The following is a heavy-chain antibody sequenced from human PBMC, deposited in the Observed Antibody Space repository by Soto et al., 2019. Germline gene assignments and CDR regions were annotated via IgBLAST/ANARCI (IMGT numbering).Heavy chain of an antibody. J-gene: IGHJ4*03. D-gene: IGHD3-10*01. CDR1: GFAFNKYA. CDR3: AKDVGHVGRRGSFFEF. CDR2: ISWNTGSV. Sequence: EVQLVESGGGLVQPGRALRLSCAASGFAFNKYAMHWVRQAPGKGLEWVSSISWNTGSVVYADSVKGRFTISRDNAKNSLYLQMNSLRPADTAVYYCAKDVGHVGRRGSFFEFWGHGARVGVFS. V-gene: IGHV3-9*01.